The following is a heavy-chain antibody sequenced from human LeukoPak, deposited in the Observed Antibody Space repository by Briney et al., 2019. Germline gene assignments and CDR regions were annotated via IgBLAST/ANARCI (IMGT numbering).Heavy chain of an antibody. D-gene: IGHD5-18*01. CDR2: ISSSSSYI. CDR1: GFTFSSYS. J-gene: IGHJ4*02. CDR3: ARYSYGYAAFDY. Sequence: GGSLRLSCAASGFTFSSYSMNWVRQAPGKGLEWVSSISSSSSYIYYADSVKGRFTISRDNAKNSLYLQMNSLRAEDTAVYYCARYSYGYAAFDYWGQGTLVTVSS. V-gene: IGHV3-21*04.